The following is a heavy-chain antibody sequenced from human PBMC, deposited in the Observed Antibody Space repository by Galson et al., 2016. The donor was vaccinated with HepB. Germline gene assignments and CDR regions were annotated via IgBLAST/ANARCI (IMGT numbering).Heavy chain of an antibody. J-gene: IGHJ4*02. CDR3: AKDIGGD. D-gene: IGHD3-16*01. Sequence: SLRLSCAASGFTFSSYAMSWVRQAPGKGLEWVSAISGSGDTTYYADSVKGRFTISRGNSKNTQYLHMNSLRAEDTGVYYCAKDIGGDWGQGTLVTVSS. CDR2: ISGSGDTT. CDR1: GFTFSSYA. V-gene: IGHV3-23*01.